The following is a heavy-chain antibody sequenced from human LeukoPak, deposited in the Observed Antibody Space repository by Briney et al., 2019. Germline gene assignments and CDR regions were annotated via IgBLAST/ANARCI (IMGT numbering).Heavy chain of an antibody. V-gene: IGHV4-30-2*01. CDR3: ARVVKTLFDY. CDR2: IYHSGST. CDR1: GGSISSGGYS. Sequence: SETLSLTCAVSGGSISSGGYSWSWIRQPPGKGLEWIGYIYHSGSTYYNPSLKSRVTISVDRSKNQFSLNLSSVTAADTAVYDCARVVKTLFDYWGQGTLVTVSS. D-gene: IGHD3-10*01. J-gene: IGHJ4*02.